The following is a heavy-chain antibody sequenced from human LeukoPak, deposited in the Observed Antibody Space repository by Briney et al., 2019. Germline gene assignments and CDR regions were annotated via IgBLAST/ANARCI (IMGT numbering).Heavy chain of an antibody. CDR3: ARSYCSSTSCYGGYYYYGMDV. Sequence: PSETLSLTCTVSGGSISSGGYYWSWIRRHPGKGLEWIGYIYYSGSTYYNPSLRSRVTISVDTSKNQFSLKLSSVTAADTAVYYCARSYCSSTSCYGGYYYYGMDVWGQGTTVTVSS. J-gene: IGHJ6*02. CDR1: GGSISSGGYY. D-gene: IGHD2-2*01. V-gene: IGHV4-31*03. CDR2: IYYSGST.